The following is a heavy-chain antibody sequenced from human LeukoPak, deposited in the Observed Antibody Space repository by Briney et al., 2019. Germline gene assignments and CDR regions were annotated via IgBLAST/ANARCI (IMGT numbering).Heavy chain of an antibody. CDR1: GGSIRSSNYN. J-gene: IGHJ4*02. CDR3: AGGWLPDKNDF. Sequence: SETLSLTCTGSGGSIRSSNYNWGWIRQPPGKGLEWIGSIHYTGSTNYNPSLKSRVTISVDTSKNQFSLKLSSVTAADTAVYYCAGGWLPDKNDFWGQGTLVTVSA. D-gene: IGHD5-24*01. CDR2: IHYTGST. V-gene: IGHV4-39*07.